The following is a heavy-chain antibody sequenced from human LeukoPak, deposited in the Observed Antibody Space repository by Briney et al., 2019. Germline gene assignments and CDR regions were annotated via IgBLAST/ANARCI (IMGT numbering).Heavy chain of an antibody. CDR1: GFTFSSYE. CDR2: ISSSGGLI. D-gene: IGHD6-19*01. V-gene: IGHV3-48*03. CDR3: ARVRDSSGCPDY. Sequence: GGSLRLSCAASGFTFSSYEMTWVRQAPGKGLEWVSYISSSGGLIYYADSVKGRFTISRDNAKNSLYLQMNSLRAEDTAVYYCARVRDSSGCPDYWGQGTLVTVSS. J-gene: IGHJ4*02.